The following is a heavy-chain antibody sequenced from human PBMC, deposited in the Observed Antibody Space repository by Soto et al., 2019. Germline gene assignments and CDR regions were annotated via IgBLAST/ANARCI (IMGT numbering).Heavy chain of an antibody. J-gene: IGHJ4*02. Sequence: EVQLLESGGGLIQPGGSLRLSCAASGFNFDTYSMSRFTMSWVRQAPGTGLEWDSSISGSGAKAYYTASVKGRFIISRDNSNNMVYLQMNSLSAEDTAYYYCGKDRGGFAGGWEYFDYWGQGALVTVSS. CDR3: GKDRGGFAGGWEYFDY. V-gene: IGHV3-23*01. D-gene: IGHD6-19*01. CDR2: ISGSGAKA. CDR1: GFNFDTYSMSRFT.